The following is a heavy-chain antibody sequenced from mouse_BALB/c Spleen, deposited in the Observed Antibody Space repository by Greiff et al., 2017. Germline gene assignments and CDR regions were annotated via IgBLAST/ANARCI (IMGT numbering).Heavy chain of an antibody. CDR3: ARRNYGSNAMDY. CDR1: GFTFSSYA. J-gene: IGHJ4*01. Sequence: EVKLVESGGGLVKPGGSLKLSCAASGFTFSSYAMSWVRQTPEKRLEWVASISSGGSTYYPDSVKGRFTISRDNARNILYLQMSSLRSEDTAMYYCARRNYGSNAMDYWGQGTSVTVSS. D-gene: IGHD1-1*01. CDR2: ISSGGST. V-gene: IGHV5-6-5*01.